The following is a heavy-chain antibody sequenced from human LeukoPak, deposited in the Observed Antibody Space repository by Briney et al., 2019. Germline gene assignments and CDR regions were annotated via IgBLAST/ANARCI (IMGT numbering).Heavy chain of an antibody. J-gene: IGHJ6*03. V-gene: IGHV3-48*03. D-gene: IGHD6-13*01. Sequence: GGSLRLSCAASGFAFSSYEMNWVRQAPGKGLEWVSYISSSGSTIYYADSVKGRFTISRDNAKNSLYLQMNSLRAEDTAVYYCARGGIDSSSWYTTPLFYYYYYMDVWGKGTTVTVSS. CDR2: ISSSGSTI. CDR3: ARGGIDSSSWYTTPLFYYYYYMDV. CDR1: GFAFSSYE.